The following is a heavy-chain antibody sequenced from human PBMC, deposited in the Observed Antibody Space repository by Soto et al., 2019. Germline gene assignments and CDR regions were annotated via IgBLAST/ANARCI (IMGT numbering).Heavy chain of an antibody. D-gene: IGHD3-10*01. V-gene: IGHV4-39*01. CDR2: IYYTGNS. J-gene: IGHJ4*02. CDR1: GGSIRSSSYY. Sequence: ETHPLTSTVSGGSIRSSSYYWGWIRQPPGRGLEWIGSIYYTGNSYHNPSLKSRVTISVATAKNQFSLKLSSVTAADTAVYYCARQYYFGSGSYYNRPLDFWGQGTLVTVSS. CDR3: ARQYYFGSGSYYNRPLDF.